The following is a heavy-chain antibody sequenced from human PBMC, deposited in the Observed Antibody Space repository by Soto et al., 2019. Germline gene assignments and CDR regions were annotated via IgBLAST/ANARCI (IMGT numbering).Heavy chain of an antibody. Sequence: PSETLSLTCAVYGGSFSGYYSSWIRQPPGKGLEWIGEINHSGSTNYNPSLKSRVTISVDTSKNQFSLKLSSVTAADTAVYYCARGVGPAGYYYYMDVWGKGTTVTVSS. CDR3: ARGVGPAGYYYYMDV. CDR2: INHSGST. CDR1: GGSFSGYY. V-gene: IGHV4-34*01. D-gene: IGHD6-19*01. J-gene: IGHJ6*03.